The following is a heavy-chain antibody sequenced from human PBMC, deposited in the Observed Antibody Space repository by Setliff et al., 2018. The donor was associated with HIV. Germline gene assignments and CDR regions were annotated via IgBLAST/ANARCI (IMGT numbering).Heavy chain of an antibody. V-gene: IGHV4-30-4*08. CDR1: GFSLSNTRMG. CDR3: ASRDTSRYFDDY. CDR2: IHYSGST. D-gene: IGHD3-22*01. J-gene: IGHJ4*02. Sequence: SGPTLVNPTETLTLTCTVSGFSLSNTRMGVSWIRQPPGKGLEWIGYIHYSGSTNFNPSLKSRVSISTDTSKNQFSLKLTSVTAADTAVYYCASRDTSRYFDDYWGQGTLVTVSS.